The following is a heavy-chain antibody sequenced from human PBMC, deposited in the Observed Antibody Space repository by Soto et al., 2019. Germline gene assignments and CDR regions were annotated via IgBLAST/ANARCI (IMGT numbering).Heavy chain of an antibody. CDR1: GNSIISSNW. Sequence: SETLSLTCAVSGNSIISSNWWSWVRQPPGKGLEWIAEIYHGGRTNYNPSLKSRVTISVDKSKNQFSLKVTSVTAADTAVYYCATANWSHHYFDPWGQGTLVTVSS. J-gene: IGHJ5*02. CDR3: ATANWSHHYFDP. D-gene: IGHD1-1*01. V-gene: IGHV4-4*02. CDR2: IYHGGRT.